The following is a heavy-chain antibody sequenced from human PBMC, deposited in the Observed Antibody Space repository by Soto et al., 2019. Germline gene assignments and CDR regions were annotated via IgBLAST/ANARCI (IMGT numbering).Heavy chain of an antibody. CDR2: IYYSGST. CDR3: ASGGSDYDRGGRPSLFFDY. CDR1: GGSISSGGYY. J-gene: IGHJ4*02. V-gene: IGHV4-31*03. D-gene: IGHD3-22*01. Sequence: SETLSLTCTVSGGSISSGGYYWSWIRQHPGKGLECIGYIYYSGSTYYNPSLKSRVTISVDTSKNQFSLKLSSVTAADTAVYYCASGGSDYDRGGRPSLFFDYWGQGTLVTVSP.